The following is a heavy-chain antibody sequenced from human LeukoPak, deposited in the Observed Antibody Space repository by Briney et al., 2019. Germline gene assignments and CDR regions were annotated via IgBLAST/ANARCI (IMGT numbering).Heavy chain of an antibody. CDR2: IYTSGSP. CDR1: GGSISSGSYY. D-gene: IGHD6-13*01. Sequence: SETLSLTCTVSGGSISSGSYYWIWIRQPAGKRLEWIGRIYTSGSPNYNPSLKSRVTISVDTSKNQFSLTLSSVSAPDTAVYYCARDYPHSSSWHKVEWFEPWGEGTLVTVSS. CDR3: ARDYPHSSSWHKVEWFEP. V-gene: IGHV4-61*02. J-gene: IGHJ5*02.